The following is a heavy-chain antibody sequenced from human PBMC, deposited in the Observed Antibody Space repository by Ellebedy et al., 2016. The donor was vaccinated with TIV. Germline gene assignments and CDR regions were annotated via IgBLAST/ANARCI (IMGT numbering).Heavy chain of an antibody. D-gene: IGHD2-15*01. J-gene: IGHJ6*02. CDR3: ARDGVDSMDV. CDR1: GGSIRGYY. CDR2: IDYSGST. V-gene: IGHV4-59*01. Sequence: PSETLSLTCTVSGGSIRGYYWTWIRQPPGKGLEWIGNIDYSGSTNYNPSLMSRVSISVDRSKNQFSLKLTSGTAADTALYYCARDGVDSMDVWGQGITVAVAS.